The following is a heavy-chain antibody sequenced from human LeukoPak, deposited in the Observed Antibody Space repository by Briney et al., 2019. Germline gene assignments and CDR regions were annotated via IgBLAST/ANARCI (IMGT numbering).Heavy chain of an antibody. J-gene: IGHJ5*02. CDR1: GYTFTGYY. V-gene: IGHV1-2*02. Sequence: ASVKVSCKASGYTFTGYYMHWVRQAPGQGLEWMGWINPNSGGTNYAQKFQGRVTMTRDTSISTAYMGLSRLRSDDTAVYYCASTRHSSSWDNWFDPWGQGTLVTVSS. CDR3: ASTRHSSSWDNWFDP. D-gene: IGHD6-13*01. CDR2: INPNSGGT.